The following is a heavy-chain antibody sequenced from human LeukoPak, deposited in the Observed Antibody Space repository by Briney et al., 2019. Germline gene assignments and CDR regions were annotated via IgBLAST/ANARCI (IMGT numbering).Heavy chain of an antibody. Sequence: GASVKVSCKASGYTFTSYDINWVRQATGQGLEWIGWMNPNSGNTGYAQKFQGRVTMTRNTSISTAYMELSSLRSEDTAVYYCARAPRSSGYYNQGYYGMDVWGQGTTVTVSS. D-gene: IGHD3-22*01. CDR1: GYTFTSYD. V-gene: IGHV1-8*01. J-gene: IGHJ6*02. CDR3: ARAPRSSGYYNQGYYGMDV. CDR2: MNPNSGNT.